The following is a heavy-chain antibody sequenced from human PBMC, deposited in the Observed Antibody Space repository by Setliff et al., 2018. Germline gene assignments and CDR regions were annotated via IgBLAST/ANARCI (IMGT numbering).Heavy chain of an antibody. CDR3: AREKVVVVSATSYHYYMDV. Sequence: SVKVSCKASGGTFSSYAISWVRQAPGQGLEWMGGIIPIFGTANYAQKFQGRVTITTDESTSTAYMELSSLRSEDTAVYYCAREKVVVVSATSYHYYMDVWGKGTTVTVSS. CDR2: IIPIFGTA. CDR1: GGTFSSYA. D-gene: IGHD2-15*01. V-gene: IGHV1-69*05. J-gene: IGHJ6*03.